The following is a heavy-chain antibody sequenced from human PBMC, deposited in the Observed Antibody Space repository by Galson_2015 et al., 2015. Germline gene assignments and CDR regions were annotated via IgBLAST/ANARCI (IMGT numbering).Heavy chain of an antibody. CDR1: GFSLTTGGMG. Sequence: PALVKPTQTLTLTCTFSGFSLTTGGMGVGWIRQPPGKALEWLTHIYWNDDKRYRPSLKSRLTITKDTSKNQVVLTMTNMDPVDTATYYCIYTGLSVSYYGNWFDPWGQGTLVTVSS. CDR2: IYWNDDK. CDR3: IYTGLSVSYYGNWFDP. V-gene: IGHV2-5*01. J-gene: IGHJ5*02. D-gene: IGHD1-26*01.